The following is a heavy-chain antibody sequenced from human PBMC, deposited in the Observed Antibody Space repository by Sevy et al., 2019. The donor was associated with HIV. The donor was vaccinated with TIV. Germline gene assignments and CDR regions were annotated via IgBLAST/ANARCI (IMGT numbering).Heavy chain of an antibody. J-gene: IGHJ6*02. CDR2: IGAYNGNT. CDR1: GYTFTSYG. CDR3: ARGPKDSSGYYYYYYGMDV. Sequence: ASVKVSCKASGYTFTSYGISWVRQAPGQGLEWMGWIGAYNGNTNYAQKLQGRVTMTTDTSTSTAYMELRSLRSDDTAVYYCARGPKDSSGYYYYYYGMDVWGQGTTVTVSS. D-gene: IGHD3-22*01. V-gene: IGHV1-18*01.